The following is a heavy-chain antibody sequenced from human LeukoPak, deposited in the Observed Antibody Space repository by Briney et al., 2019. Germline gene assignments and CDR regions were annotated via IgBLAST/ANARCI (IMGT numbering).Heavy chain of an antibody. Sequence: SGGSLRLSCAASGFNFSSYVMSWVRQAPGKGLECVSAISGSGGSTYYADSVKGRFTISRDNSKNTLYLQMNSLRAEDTAVYYCAKEGYCSSTSCYSGEFDYWGQGTLVTVSS. J-gene: IGHJ4*02. CDR1: GFNFSSYV. V-gene: IGHV3-23*01. CDR3: AKEGYCSSTSCYSGEFDY. CDR2: ISGSGGST. D-gene: IGHD2-2*02.